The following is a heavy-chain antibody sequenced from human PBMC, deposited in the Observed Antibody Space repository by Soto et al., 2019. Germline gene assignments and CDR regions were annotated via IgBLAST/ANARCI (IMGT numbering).Heavy chain of an antibody. V-gene: IGHV3-15*01. CDR2: IKSKSDGGTT. D-gene: IGHD2-15*01. Sequence: EVQLVESGGGLVKPGGSLRLSCAASGFSFSNAWMSWVRQAPGKGPEWVGRIKSKSDGGTTEYAAPVKGRLTISRDDSKNTLFLQINSLRSDDTAVYYCTTDLDCSGTYCYSWVQGTLVTVSS. CDR3: TTDLDCSGTYCYS. J-gene: IGHJ4*02. CDR1: GFSFSNAW.